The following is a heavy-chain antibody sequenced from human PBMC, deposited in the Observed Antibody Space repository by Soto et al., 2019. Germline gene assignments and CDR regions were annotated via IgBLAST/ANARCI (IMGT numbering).Heavy chain of an antibody. CDR3: ATTKINPMSSVQAYDAIRDL. J-gene: IGHJ2*01. D-gene: IGHD2-21*01. V-gene: IGHV5-51*01. CDR2: IYPGDSDT. Sequence: VRQMPGKGLEWMGIIYPGDSDTRYSPSFQGQVTISADKSISTAYLQWSSLKASDTAMYYCATTKINPMSSVQAYDAIRDL.